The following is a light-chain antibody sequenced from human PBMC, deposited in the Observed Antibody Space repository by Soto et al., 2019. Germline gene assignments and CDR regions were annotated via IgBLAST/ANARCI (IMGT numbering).Light chain of an antibody. CDR2: DNY. V-gene: IGLV1-51*01. Sequence: QSVLTKPPSVSSAPGQKVTISCSGSSSNIGDNFVSWHQHLPGTAPKLLMYDNYKRPSGIPDRVSGSKAGTSATLDITGLQTGDEADYYCGTWYSSLNGYVVFGGGTKLTVL. CDR3: GTWYSSLNGYVV. J-gene: IGLJ2*01. CDR1: SSNIGDNF.